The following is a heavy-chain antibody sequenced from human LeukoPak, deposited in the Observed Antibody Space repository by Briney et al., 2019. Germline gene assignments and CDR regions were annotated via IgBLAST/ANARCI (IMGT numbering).Heavy chain of an antibody. J-gene: IGHJ4*02. V-gene: IGHV3-23*01. CDR3: ARGGRNIAARTHLVVGY. CDR2: ISGSGGST. D-gene: IGHD6-6*01. CDR1: GFTFSSYA. Sequence: GGSLRLSCAASGFTFSSYAMSWVRQAPGKGLEWVSAISGSGGSTYYADSVKGRFTISRDNSKNTLYLQMNSLRAEDTAVYYCARGGRNIAARTHLVVGYWGQGTLVTVSS.